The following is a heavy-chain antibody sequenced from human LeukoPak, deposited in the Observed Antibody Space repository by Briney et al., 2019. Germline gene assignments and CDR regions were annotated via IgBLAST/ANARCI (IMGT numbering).Heavy chain of an antibody. J-gene: IGHJ4*02. CDR2: ISSDGRDK. Sequence: GRSLRLSCAASGFTFTGYAIHWVRQAAGKGLEWVAVISSDGRDKHHADSVKGRFTISRDNSKNTLYLQTNSLRAEDTAVYYCARDLRRIADYYFDFWGQGTLVTVSS. D-gene: IGHD6-13*01. CDR1: GFTFTGYA. V-gene: IGHV3-30*03. CDR3: ARDLRRIADYYFDF.